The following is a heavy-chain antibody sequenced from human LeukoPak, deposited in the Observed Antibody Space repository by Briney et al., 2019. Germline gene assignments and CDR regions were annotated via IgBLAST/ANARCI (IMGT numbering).Heavy chain of an antibody. V-gene: IGHV4-59*01. Sequence: SETLSLTCTVPGGSISSYYWSWIRQPPGKGLEWIGYIYYSGSTNYNPSLKSRVTISVDTSKNQFSLKLSSVTAADTAVYYCADGIRYSSSWYPFDYWGQGTLVTVSS. D-gene: IGHD6-13*01. CDR2: IYYSGST. CDR1: GGSISSYY. J-gene: IGHJ4*02. CDR3: ADGIRYSSSWYPFDY.